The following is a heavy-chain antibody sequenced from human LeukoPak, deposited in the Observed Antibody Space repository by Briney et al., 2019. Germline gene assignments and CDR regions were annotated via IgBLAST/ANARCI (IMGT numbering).Heavy chain of an antibody. CDR1: GFTVSSNY. D-gene: IGHD6-13*01. CDR2: IYSGGST. Sequence: GGSLRLSCAASGFTVSSNYMSWVRQAPGKGLEWVSVIYSGGSTYYADSVKGRFTISRDNSKNTLYLQMNSLRAEDTAVYYCARDGSSSWYRVYFDYWGQGTLVTVSS. J-gene: IGHJ4*02. V-gene: IGHV3-53*01. CDR3: ARDGSSSWYRVYFDY.